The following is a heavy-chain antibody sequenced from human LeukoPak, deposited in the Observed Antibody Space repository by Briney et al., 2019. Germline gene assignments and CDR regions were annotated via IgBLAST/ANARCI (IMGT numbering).Heavy chain of an antibody. Sequence: GGSLRLSCAASGFSFSTYSMSWVRQAPGKGLEWVSSIRGGGQDTYYADSVKGRFTISRDDSKDTLSLQMNSLRVEDTAKYYCAKISWGWRGKFSWGQGTLVTVSS. J-gene: IGHJ5*02. D-gene: IGHD3-3*01. V-gene: IGHV3-23*01. CDR1: GFSFSTYS. CDR3: AKISWGWRGKFS. CDR2: IRGGGQDT.